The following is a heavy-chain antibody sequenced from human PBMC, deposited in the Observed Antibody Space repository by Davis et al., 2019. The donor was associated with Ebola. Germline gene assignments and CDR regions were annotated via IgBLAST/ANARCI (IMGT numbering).Heavy chain of an antibody. CDR1: GGTFSSYA. J-gene: IGHJ5*02. Sequence: AASVKVSCKASGGTFSSYAISWVRQAPGQGLEWMGGIIPIFGTANYAQKFQGRVTITADESTSTAYMELSSLRSEDTAVYYCASHRLGYCSGGSCYYWFDPWGQGTLVTVSS. D-gene: IGHD2-15*01. V-gene: IGHV1-69*13. CDR3: ASHRLGYCSGGSCYYWFDP. CDR2: IIPIFGTA.